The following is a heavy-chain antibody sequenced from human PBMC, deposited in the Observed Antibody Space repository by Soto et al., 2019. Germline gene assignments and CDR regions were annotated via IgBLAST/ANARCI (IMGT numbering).Heavy chain of an antibody. CDR2: IWYDGSNK. CDR3: ARPSTLRITRDWYFDL. Sequence: GGSLRLSCAASGFTFSSYGMHWVRQAPGKGLEWVAVIWYDGSNKYYADSVKGRFTISRDNSKNTLYLQMNSLRAEDTAVYYCARPSTLRITRDWYFDLWGRGTLVTVSS. J-gene: IGHJ2*01. CDR1: GFTFSSYG. V-gene: IGHV3-33*01. D-gene: IGHD3-10*01.